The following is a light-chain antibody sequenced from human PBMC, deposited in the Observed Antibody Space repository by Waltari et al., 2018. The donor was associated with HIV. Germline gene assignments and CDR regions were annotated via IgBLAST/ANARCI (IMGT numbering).Light chain of an antibody. CDR2: YNS. Sequence: SHVLSQTPSVSVAPGKTASVTCGGANIGSKSVHWYQQRPGQAPLLIIFYNSDRPSGIPERFSGSNSVGTATLTISRVEAGDEADYYCQVWDPLSDHPVFGTGTKVTVL. CDR1: NIGSKS. CDR3: QVWDPLSDHPV. J-gene: IGLJ1*01. V-gene: IGLV3-21*04.